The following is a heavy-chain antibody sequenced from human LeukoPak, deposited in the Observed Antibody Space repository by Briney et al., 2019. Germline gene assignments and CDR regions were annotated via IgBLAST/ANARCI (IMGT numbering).Heavy chain of an antibody. V-gene: IGHV3-30*02. CDR3: AHSGSGAFDI. Sequence: GGSVRLSCAASGFTFSSYGMHWVRQAPGKGLEWVAFIRYDGSNEYYTDSVKGRFTISRDKSKNTLFLQMNSLRAEDAAVYYCAHSGSGAFDIWGQGTMVTVSS. J-gene: IGHJ3*02. CDR1: GFTFSSYG. CDR2: IRYDGSNE. D-gene: IGHD1-26*01.